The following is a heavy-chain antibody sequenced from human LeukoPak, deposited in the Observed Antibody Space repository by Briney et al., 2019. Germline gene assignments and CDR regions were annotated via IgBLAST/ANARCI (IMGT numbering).Heavy chain of an antibody. CDR3: AREGVWFGELNYYYYYMDV. CDR1: GDSISSYY. Sequence: SETLSPTCTVSGDSISSYYWSWIRQPPGKGLEWIGYIYYSGSTNYNPSLKSRVTISVDTSKNQFSLKLSSVTAADTAVYYCAREGVWFGELNYYYYYMDVWGKGTTVTISS. D-gene: IGHD3-10*01. CDR2: IYYSGST. J-gene: IGHJ6*03. V-gene: IGHV4-59*01.